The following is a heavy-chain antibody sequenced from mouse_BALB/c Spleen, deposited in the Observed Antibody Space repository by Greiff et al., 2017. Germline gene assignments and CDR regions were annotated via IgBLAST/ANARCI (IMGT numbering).Heavy chain of an antibody. J-gene: IGHJ2*01. D-gene: IGHD3-2*02. CDR3: ARAAFPLGYKDY. CDR1: GFSLTSYG. CDR2: IWAGGST. Sequence: VMLQESGPGLVVPSQSLSITCTVSGFSLTSYGVHWVRQPPGKGLEWLGVIWAGGSTNYNSALMSRLSISKDNSKSQVFLKMNSLQTDDTAMYYCARAAFPLGYKDYWGQGTTLTVSA. V-gene: IGHV2-9*02.